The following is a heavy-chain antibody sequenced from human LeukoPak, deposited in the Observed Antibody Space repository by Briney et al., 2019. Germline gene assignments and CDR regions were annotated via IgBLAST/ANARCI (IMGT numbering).Heavy chain of an antibody. CDR2: ISGSGAAT. CDR1: GFTFGSYA. J-gene: IGHJ4*01. Sequence: GGSLRLSCAASGFTFGSYAMSWVRQAPGKGLEWVAVISGSGAATAYADSVKGRFTISRDNSKNTLYLQFNSLRAEDTAIYFCAKEYSASLKYFDYWGLGTLVTVSS. CDR3: AKEYSASLKYFDY. D-gene: IGHD6-13*01. V-gene: IGHV3-23*01.